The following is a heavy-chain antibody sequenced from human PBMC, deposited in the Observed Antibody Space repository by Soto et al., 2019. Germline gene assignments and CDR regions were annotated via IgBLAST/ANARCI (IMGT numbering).Heavy chain of an antibody. J-gene: IGHJ4*02. CDR2: ILSNDEK. CDR3: ARSRGSIAVAEFDY. V-gene: IGHV2-26*01. Sequence: QVTLKESGPVLVKPTETLTLTCTVSGFSLSNARMGVRWIRQPPGKALEWLAHILSNDEKTYSTSLKSRLTISKDTSKSQVVLTMTNMDPVDTATYYCARSRGSIAVAEFDYWGQGTLVTVSS. CDR1: GFSLSNARMG. D-gene: IGHD6-19*01.